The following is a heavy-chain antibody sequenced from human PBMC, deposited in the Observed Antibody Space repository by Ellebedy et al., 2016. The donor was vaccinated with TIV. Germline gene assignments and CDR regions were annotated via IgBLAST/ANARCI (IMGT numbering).Heavy chain of an antibody. CDR2: TRYDESRR. Sequence: GESLKISCAASGFAFSNFGMHWVRQAPGKGLEWVAFTRYDESRRYYAESVKGRFTISRDNSKNKLYLQMNSLRVEDTAVYYCAKKREYDGNSLDNWGQGTLVSVSS. J-gene: IGHJ4*02. D-gene: IGHD1-1*01. CDR3: AKKREYDGNSLDN. CDR1: GFAFSNFG. V-gene: IGHV3-30*02.